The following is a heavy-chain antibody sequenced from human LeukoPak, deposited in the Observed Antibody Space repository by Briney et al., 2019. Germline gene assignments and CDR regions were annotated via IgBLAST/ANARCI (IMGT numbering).Heavy chain of an antibody. D-gene: IGHD3-22*01. Sequence: GGTLRLSCAASGFTFSSYSMNWVRQAPGKGLEWVSYISSSSSTIYYADSAKGRFTISRDNAKNTLYLQMTSLRAEDTAVYYCARGDSSGYFGVVDYWGQGTLVTVSS. CDR2: ISSSSSTI. CDR1: GFTFSSYS. V-gene: IGHV3-48*04. CDR3: ARGDSSGYFGVVDY. J-gene: IGHJ4*02.